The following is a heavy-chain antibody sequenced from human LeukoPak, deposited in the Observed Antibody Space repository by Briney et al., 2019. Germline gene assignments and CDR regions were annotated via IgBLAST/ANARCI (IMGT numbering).Heavy chain of an antibody. CDR1: GFSLSTSGEG. CDR2: IYWDDDK. J-gene: IGHJ4*02. Sequence: NKSGPTLVKPTQTLTLTCTFSGFSLSTSGEGVGWIRQPPGKALEWLALIYWDDDKRYSPSLRSRLTITKDTSKNQVVLTMTNMDPVDTATYYCAYRRFSTSDFDYWGQGTLVTVSS. CDR3: AYRRFSTSDFDY. D-gene: IGHD6-6*01. V-gene: IGHV2-5*02.